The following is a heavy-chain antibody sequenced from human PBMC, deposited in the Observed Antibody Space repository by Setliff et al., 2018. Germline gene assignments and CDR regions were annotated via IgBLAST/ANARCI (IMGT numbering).Heavy chain of an antibody. CDR2: IYPGDSDT. CDR3: ARGGDYCGGECYIPPPDSY. CDR1: GYSFTSYW. D-gene: IGHD2-21*01. V-gene: IGHV5-51*01. J-gene: IGHJ4*02. Sequence: GESLKISCKGSGYSFTSYWIGWVRQMPGKGLEWMGIIYPGDSDTRYSPSFQGQVTISADKSISTAYLQWSSLKASDTAMYYCARGGDYCGGECYIPPPDSYWGQGTLVTVSS.